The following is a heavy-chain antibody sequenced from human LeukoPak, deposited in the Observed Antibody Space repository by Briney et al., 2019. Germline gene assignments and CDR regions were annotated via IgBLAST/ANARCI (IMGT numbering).Heavy chain of an antibody. CDR3: ARRYCSSTSCYSHWFDP. J-gene: IGHJ5*02. Sequence: PSETLSLTCAGYGGSFSGYYWSWIRQPPGKGLEWIGEINHSGSTNYNPSLKSRVTISVDTSKNQFSLKLSSVTAADTAVYYCARRYCSSTSCYSHWFDPWGQGTLVTVYS. CDR2: INHSGST. D-gene: IGHD2-2*01. CDR1: GGSFSGYY. V-gene: IGHV4-34*01.